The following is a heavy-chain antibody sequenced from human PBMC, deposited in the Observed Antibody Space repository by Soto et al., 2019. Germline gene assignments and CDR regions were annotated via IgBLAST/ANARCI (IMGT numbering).Heavy chain of an antibody. CDR3: ARDIARSSYYYCYMDV. J-gene: IGHJ6*03. Sequence: GGSLRLSCAASGFTVSSNYMSWVRQAPGKGLEWVSVIYSGGSTYYADSVKGRFTISRDNSKNTLYLQMNSLRAEDTAVYYCARDIARSSYYYCYMDVWGIGTTFTVSS. CDR1: GFTVSSNY. D-gene: IGHD2-2*01. CDR2: IYSGGST. V-gene: IGHV3-53*01.